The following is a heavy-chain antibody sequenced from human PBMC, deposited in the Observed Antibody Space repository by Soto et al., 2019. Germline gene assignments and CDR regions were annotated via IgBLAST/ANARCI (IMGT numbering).Heavy chain of an antibody. CDR2: IYHSGGT. CDR3: AGSAALYYYGSGSRGFDP. CDR1: GGSFSAFY. J-gene: IGHJ5*02. Sequence: QVQLQQWGAGLLKPSETLSLTCAVYGGSFSAFYWSWIRQPPGKGLEWIGDIYHSGGTNYNPPLKSRVTISVDTSKNQFSLKLNSVTAADTAVYYCAGSAALYYYGSGSRGFDPWGQGALVTVSS. D-gene: IGHD3-10*01. V-gene: IGHV4-34*01.